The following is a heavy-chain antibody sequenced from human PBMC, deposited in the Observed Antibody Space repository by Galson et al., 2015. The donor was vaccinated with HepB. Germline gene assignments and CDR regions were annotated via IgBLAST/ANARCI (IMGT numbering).Heavy chain of an antibody. V-gene: IGHV3-21*06. D-gene: IGHD3-22*01. CDR1: GFTFTSYN. Sequence: SLRLSCAASGFTFTSYNMNWVRQAPGKGLEWVSSISSSGTYIHYADSVKGRFTISRDNAKNSLSLQMKSLSAEDTAVYYCSRGLMGYSDRSSLYYSPGWYFDLCGRGTLVAVSS. J-gene: IGHJ2*01. CDR3: SRGLMGYSDRSSLYYSPGWYFDL. CDR2: ISSSGTYI.